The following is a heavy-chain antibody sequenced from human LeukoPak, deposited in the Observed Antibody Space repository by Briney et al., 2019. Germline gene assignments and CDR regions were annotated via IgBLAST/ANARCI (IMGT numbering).Heavy chain of an antibody. J-gene: IGHJ4*02. Sequence: PSETLSLTCAVYGGSLSGYYWSWIRQPPGKGLEWIGEINHSGSTNYNPSLKSRVTISVDTSKNQFSLKLSSVTAADTAVYYCARVTTMVRGGDYWGQGTLVTVSS. D-gene: IGHD3-10*01. V-gene: IGHV4-34*01. CDR3: ARVTTMVRGGDY. CDR1: GGSLSGYY. CDR2: INHSGST.